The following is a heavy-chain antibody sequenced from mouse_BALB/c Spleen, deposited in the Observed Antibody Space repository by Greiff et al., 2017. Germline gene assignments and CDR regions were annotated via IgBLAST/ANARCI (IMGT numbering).Heavy chain of an antibody. J-gene: IGHJ3*01. V-gene: IGHV1-9*01. CDR1: GYTFSSYW. Sequence: QVQLQQSGAELMKPGASVKISCKATGYTFSSYWIEWVKQRPGHGLEWIGEILPGSGSTNYNEKFKGKATFTADTSSNTAYMQLSSLTSEDSAVYYCAREGGSSYGGFAYWGQGTLVTVSA. CDR3: AREGGSSYGGFAY. CDR2: ILPGSGST. D-gene: IGHD1-1*01.